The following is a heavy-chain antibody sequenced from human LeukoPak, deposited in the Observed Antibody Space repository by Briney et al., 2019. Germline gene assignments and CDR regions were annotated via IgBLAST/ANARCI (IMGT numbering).Heavy chain of an antibody. Sequence: SETLSLTCTVSGDSMKSYYWSWIRQAPGKGLEWLGHMDDRGDSNYNPSLKGRGSISVDTSKKQISLRLRSMTAADPAVYYCARDSRYVSGWFDDGLDVWGPGTMVTVSS. CDR2: MDDRGDS. J-gene: IGHJ6*02. V-gene: IGHV4-59*01. CDR3: ARDSRYVSGWFDDGLDV. CDR1: GDSMKSYY. D-gene: IGHD6-13*01.